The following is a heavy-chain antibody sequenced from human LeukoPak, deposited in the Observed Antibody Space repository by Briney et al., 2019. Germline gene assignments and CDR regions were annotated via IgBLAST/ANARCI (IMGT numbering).Heavy chain of an antibody. J-gene: IGHJ4*02. V-gene: IGHV4-39*01. CDR1: GGSISSSSYY. Sequence: PSETLSLTCTVSGGSISSSSYYWGWIRQPPGKGLEWIGSIYYSGSTYYNPSLKSQVTIYVDTSKNQFSLKLSSVTAADTAVYYCATSSGSYYYWGQGTLVTVSS. D-gene: IGHD1-26*01. CDR2: IYYSGST. CDR3: ATSSGSYYY.